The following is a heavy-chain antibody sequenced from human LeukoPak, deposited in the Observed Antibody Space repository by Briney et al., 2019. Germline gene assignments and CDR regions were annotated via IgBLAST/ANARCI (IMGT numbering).Heavy chain of an antibody. J-gene: IGHJ5*02. CDR2: IYHSGST. CDR3: ARSVGALSNWFDP. Sequence: TSETLSLTCAVSGGSISSGGYSWSWIRQPPGQGLEWIGYIYHSGSTYYNPSLKSRVTISVDRSKNQFSLKLSSVTAADAGVYYCARSVGALSNWFDPWGQGTLVTVSS. V-gene: IGHV4-30-2*01. D-gene: IGHD1-26*01. CDR1: GGSISSGGYS.